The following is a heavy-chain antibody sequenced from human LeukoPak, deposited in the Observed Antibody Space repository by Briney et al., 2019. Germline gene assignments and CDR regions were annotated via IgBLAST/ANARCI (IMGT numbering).Heavy chain of an antibody. D-gene: IGHD6-19*01. CDR1: GFTFSSYA. J-gene: IGHJ4*02. CDR3: ASQDIAVAGPIDY. CDR2: ILYDGSNK. Sequence: GRSLRLSCAASGFTFSSYAMHWVRQAPGKGLEWVAVILYDGSNKNYADSVKGRFTISRDNSKNTLYLQMNSLRAEDTAVYYCASQDIAVAGPIDYWGQGTLVTVSS. V-gene: IGHV3-30-3*01.